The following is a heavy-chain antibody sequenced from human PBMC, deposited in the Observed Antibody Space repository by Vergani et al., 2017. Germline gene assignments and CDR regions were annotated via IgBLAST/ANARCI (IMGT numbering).Heavy chain of an antibody. Sequence: EVQLLESGGGLVQPGGSLRLSCAASGFTFSSYAMSWVRQAPGKGLEGVSAISGSGGSTYYADSVKGRFTISRDNSKNTLDLQMNSLRAEDTAVCYCAKQYGGSTHHPFDYWGQGTLVTVSS. D-gene: IGHD4-23*01. J-gene: IGHJ4*02. V-gene: IGHV3-23*01. CDR3: AKQYGGSTHHPFDY. CDR1: GFTFSSYA. CDR2: ISGSGGST.